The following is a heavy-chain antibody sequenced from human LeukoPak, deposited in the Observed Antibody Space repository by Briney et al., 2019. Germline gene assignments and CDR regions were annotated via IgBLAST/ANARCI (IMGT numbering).Heavy chain of an antibody. Sequence: GGSLRLSCVVSGFSFRTYSMNWVRQAPGKGLEWVAVISYDGSNKYYADSVKGRFTISRDNSKNTLYLQMNSLRAEDTAVYYCAKDFTTGGGNDYWGQGTLVTVSS. CDR1: GFSFRTYS. CDR3: AKDFTTGGGNDY. CDR2: ISYDGSNK. D-gene: IGHD3-22*01. J-gene: IGHJ4*02. V-gene: IGHV3-30*18.